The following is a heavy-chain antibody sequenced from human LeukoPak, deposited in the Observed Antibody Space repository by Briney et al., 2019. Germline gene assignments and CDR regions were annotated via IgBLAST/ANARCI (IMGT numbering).Heavy chain of an antibody. V-gene: IGHV4-59*01. CDR1: GGSISXXX. CDR3: ARTSGDAFDI. CDR2: IYYSGST. Sequence: SETLSLTCTXXGGSISXXXXXXXXXXXXXXLEWIGYIYYSGSTNXNXSXKSRVTIXXXXXKNQFSLKLSSVTAADTAVYYFARTSGDAFDIWGQGTMVTVSS. J-gene: IGHJ3*02.